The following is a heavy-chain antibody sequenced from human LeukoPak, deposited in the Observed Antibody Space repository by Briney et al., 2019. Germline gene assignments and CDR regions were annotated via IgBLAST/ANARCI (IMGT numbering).Heavy chain of an antibody. V-gene: IGHV1-18*01. D-gene: IGHD2-2*01. J-gene: IGHJ5*02. CDR3: ARSPHCSSTCCYGDSWFDP. CDR1: GYTFTSYG. CDR2: ISAYNGNT. Sequence: ASVKVSCKASGYTFTSYGISWMRQAPGQGLEWMGWISAYNGNTNYAQKLQGRVTMTTDTSTSTAYMELRSLRSDDTAVYYCARSPHCSSTCCYGDSWFDPWGQGTLVTVSS.